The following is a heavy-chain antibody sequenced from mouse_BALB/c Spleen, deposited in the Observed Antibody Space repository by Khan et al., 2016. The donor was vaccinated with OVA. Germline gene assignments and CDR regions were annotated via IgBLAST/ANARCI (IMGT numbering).Heavy chain of an antibody. Sequence: EVQLQQSGPDLVKPGASVKISCKASGYSFTAYDMHWVKESHGKTLEWIGRINPSNGDATYNQKFRGKATLTVDKSSTTAYMELRSLTSEDSAAYCCVRGYYFFPYWGQGTLVTLSA. J-gene: IGHJ3*01. D-gene: IGHD1-1*01. V-gene: IGHV1-18*01. CDR2: INPSNGDA. CDR1: GYSFTAYD. CDR3: VRGYYFFPY.